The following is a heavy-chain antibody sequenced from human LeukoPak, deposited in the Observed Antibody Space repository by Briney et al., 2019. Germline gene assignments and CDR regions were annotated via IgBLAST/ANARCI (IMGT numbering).Heavy chain of an antibody. V-gene: IGHV1-69*04. J-gene: IGHJ3*02. CDR3: ARAGGDGYNTDAFDI. Sequence: SVKVSCKASGGTFSSYAISWVRQAPGQGLEWMGRIIPTLGIANYAQKFQGRVTITADKSTSTAYMELSSLRSEDTAVYYCARAGGDGYNTDAFDIWGQGTMVTVSS. CDR2: IIPTLGIA. CDR1: GGTFSSYA. D-gene: IGHD5-24*01.